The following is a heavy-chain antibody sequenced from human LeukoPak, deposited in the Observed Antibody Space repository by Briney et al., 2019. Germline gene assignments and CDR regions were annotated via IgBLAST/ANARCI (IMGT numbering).Heavy chain of an antibody. V-gene: IGHV4-59*01. D-gene: IGHD1-26*01. CDR2: IYYSGST. CDR3: ARNRGEIVGAPGYFDY. Sequence: KPSETLSLTCTVSGGSISNYHWSWIRQPPGKGLEWIGYIYYSGSTNYNPSLKSRVTISLDTSKNQFSLKLSSVTAADTAVYYCARNRGEIVGAPGYFDYWGQGTLVTVSS. CDR1: GGSISNYH. J-gene: IGHJ4*02.